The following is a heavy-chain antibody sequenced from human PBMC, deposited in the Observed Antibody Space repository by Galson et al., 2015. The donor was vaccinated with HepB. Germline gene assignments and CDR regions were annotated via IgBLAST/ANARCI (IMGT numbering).Heavy chain of an antibody. V-gene: IGHV3-48*01. CDR3: ARDTSPGGGSGWSHFDY. CDR2: ISSSSSTI. D-gene: IGHD6-19*01. Sequence: SLRLSCAASGFTFSSYSMNWVRQAPGKGLEWVSYISSSSSTIYYADSVKGRFTISRDNAKNSLYLQMNSLRAEDTAVYYCARDTSPGGGSGWSHFDYWGQGTLVTVSS. CDR1: GFTFSSYS. J-gene: IGHJ4*02.